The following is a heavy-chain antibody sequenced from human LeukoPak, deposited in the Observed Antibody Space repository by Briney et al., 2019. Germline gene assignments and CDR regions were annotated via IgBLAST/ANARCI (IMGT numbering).Heavy chain of an antibody. D-gene: IGHD3/OR15-3a*01. Sequence: GGSLRLSCAASGFTFSSYEMNWVRQAPGKGLEWVSYISSSGSTIYYADSVKGRFTISRDNAKNSLYLQMNSLRAEDTAVYYCAKESDFFFYMDVWGRGTMVTVSS. V-gene: IGHV3-48*03. CDR1: GFTFSSYE. CDR3: AKESDFFFYMDV. CDR2: ISSSGSTI. J-gene: IGHJ6*03.